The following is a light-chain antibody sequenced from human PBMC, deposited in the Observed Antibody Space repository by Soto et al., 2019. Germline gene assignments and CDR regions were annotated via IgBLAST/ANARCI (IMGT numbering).Light chain of an antibody. CDR2: DAS. CDR3: QQRNNWPLT. CDR1: QSISSH. J-gene: IGKJ4*01. V-gene: IGKV3-11*01. Sequence: EIVLTQSPATLSLSPGERATLSCRASQSISSHLAWYQQKPGQAPRLLMYDASNRATGIPARFSGGGSGTDFTLTNSSLEPEDLAVYYCQQRNNWPLTFGGGTKVEIK.